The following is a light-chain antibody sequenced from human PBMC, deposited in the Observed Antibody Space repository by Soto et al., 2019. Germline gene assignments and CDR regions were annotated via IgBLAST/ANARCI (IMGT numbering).Light chain of an antibody. CDR2: GAS. V-gene: IGKV3-15*01. CDR1: HSVSSN. J-gene: IGKJ3*01. Sequence: EIVMTQSPATLSVSLGERATLSCRASHSVSSNLAWYQQKPGQAPRLLIDGASTRATGFPARFSASGSGTEFTLTITSLQSEDFAVYYCQQYTIWPFTFGPGTKVDIK. CDR3: QQYTIWPFT.